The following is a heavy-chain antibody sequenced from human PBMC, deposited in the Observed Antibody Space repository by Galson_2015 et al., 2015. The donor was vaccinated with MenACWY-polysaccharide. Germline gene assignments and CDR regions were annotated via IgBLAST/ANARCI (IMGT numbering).Heavy chain of an antibody. CDR2: IYWDDDK. CDR3: AHRRGDSSTWYITSFDY. D-gene: IGHD6-13*01. J-gene: IGHJ4*02. CDR1: GFSLSTSGVG. V-gene: IGHV2-5*02. Sequence: PALVKPTQTLTLTCTFSGFSLSTSGVGVGWMRQPPGKALEWLALIYWDDDKRYSPSLKSRLTITKDTSENQVVLTMTNMDPVDTATYYCAHRRGDSSTWYITSFDYWGQGTLVTVSS.